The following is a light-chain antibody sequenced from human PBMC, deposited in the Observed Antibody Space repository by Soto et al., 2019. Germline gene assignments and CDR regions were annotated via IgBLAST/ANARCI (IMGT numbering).Light chain of an antibody. CDR3: QQSYSTPYT. CDR2: AAS. CDR1: QSISSY. J-gene: IGKJ2*01. Sequence: DIPMTQSPSSLSASVGDRVTITCRASQSISSYLNWYQQKPGKAPKLLIYAASSLQSGVPSRFSGSGSGTDFTLTISSLQPKDFATYYCQQSYSTPYTFGRGTKREIK. V-gene: IGKV1-39*01.